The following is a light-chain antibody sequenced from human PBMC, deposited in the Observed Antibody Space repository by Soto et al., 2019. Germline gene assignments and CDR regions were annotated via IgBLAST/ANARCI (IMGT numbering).Light chain of an antibody. CDR2: GAS. Sequence: EVVLTQSPGTLSLSPGDRAILSCRASQTVNSNYLAWCQQKPGQAPRLLFYGASSRATAIPDRFSGSAFGTDFTLTITRLEPEDFAVYFCQQYGDLPQTFGQGTRLEI. J-gene: IGKJ5*01. CDR1: QTVNSNY. V-gene: IGKV3-20*01. CDR3: QQYGDLPQT.